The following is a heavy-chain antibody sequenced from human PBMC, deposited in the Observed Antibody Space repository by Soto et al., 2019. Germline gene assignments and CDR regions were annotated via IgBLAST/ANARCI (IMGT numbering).Heavy chain of an antibody. CDR3: AMMPRYCSSTSCFVSFDY. D-gene: IGHD2-2*01. J-gene: IGHJ4*02. Sequence: PSETLSLTCTVSGGSISSYYWSWIRQPPGKGLEWIGYIYYSGSTNYNPSLKSRVTISVDTSKNQFSLKLSSVTAADTAVYYCAMMPRYCSSTSCFVSFDYWGQGTXVTVSS. V-gene: IGHV4-59*08. CDR2: IYYSGST. CDR1: GGSISSYY.